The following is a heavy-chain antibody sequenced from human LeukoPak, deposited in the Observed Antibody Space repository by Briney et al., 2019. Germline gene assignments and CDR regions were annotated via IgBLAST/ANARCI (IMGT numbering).Heavy chain of an antibody. CDR1: GFTFSSYA. CDR2: ISGSGGST. CDR3: ADTSRDGYNFYY. V-gene: IGHV3-23*01. Sequence: GGSLRLSCAASGFTFSSYAMSWVRQAPGKGLEWVSAISGSGGSTYYADSVKGRFTISRDNSKNTLYLQMNSLRAEDTAVYYCADTSRDGYNFYYWGQGTLVTVSS. J-gene: IGHJ4*02. D-gene: IGHD5-24*01.